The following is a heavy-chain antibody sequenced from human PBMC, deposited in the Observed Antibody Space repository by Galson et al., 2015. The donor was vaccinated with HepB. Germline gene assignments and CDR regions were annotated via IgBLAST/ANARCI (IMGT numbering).Heavy chain of an antibody. J-gene: IGHJ4*02. CDR1: GYTFTSYG. V-gene: IGHV1-18*01. CDR2: ISAYNGNT. D-gene: IGHD3-10*01. Sequence: SVKVSCKASGYTFTSYGISWVRQAPGQGLEWMGWISAYNGNTNYAQKLQGRVTMTTDTSTSTAYMELRSLRSDDTAVYYCARTYGPGSYPLHFDYWGQGTLVTVSS. CDR3: ARTYGPGSYPLHFDY.